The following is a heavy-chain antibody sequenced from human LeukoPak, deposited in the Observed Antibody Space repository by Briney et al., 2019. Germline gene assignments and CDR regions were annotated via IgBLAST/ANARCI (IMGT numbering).Heavy chain of an antibody. Sequence: XIXSSVSTLYYAVSVNVRFTISRDNAKNSLYLQMNSLRAEDTAVYYCARDLTYYYGSGSSYFDYWGQGTLVTVSS. CDR2: IXSSVSTL. D-gene: IGHD3-10*01. V-gene: IGHV3-11*04. J-gene: IGHJ4*02. CDR3: ARDLTYYYGSGSSYFDY.